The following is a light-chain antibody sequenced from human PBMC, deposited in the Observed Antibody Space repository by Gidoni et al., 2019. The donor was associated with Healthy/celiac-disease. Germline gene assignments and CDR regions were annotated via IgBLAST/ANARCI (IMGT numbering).Light chain of an antibody. CDR1: QSVSSY. V-gene: IGKV3-11*01. Sequence: IVLTQSPASLSLSPGERATLSCRASQSVSSYLAWYQQKPGQAPRLLIYDASNRATGIPARFSGSGSGTDFTLTISSLEPEDFAVYYCQQRSHWPPYTFXQXTKLEIK. J-gene: IGKJ2*01. CDR2: DAS. CDR3: QQRSHWPPYT.